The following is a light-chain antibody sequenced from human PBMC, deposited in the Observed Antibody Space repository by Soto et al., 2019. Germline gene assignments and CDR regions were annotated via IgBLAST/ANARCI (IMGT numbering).Light chain of an antibody. CDR1: SSDVGGYNY. CDR2: EVS. CDR3: SSYTSSSTRV. V-gene: IGLV2-14*01. J-gene: IGLJ3*02. Sequence: QSALTQPASVSGSPGQSITISCTGTSSDVGGYNYVSWYQQHPGKAPKLMIYEVSNRPSGVSTRCSCSKSGNTASLPISGLQADDEADDYCSSYTSSSTRVFGGGTKLTVL.